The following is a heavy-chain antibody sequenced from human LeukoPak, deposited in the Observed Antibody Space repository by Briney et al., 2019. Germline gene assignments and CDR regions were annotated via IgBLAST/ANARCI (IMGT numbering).Heavy chain of an antibody. CDR2: IWYDGSNK. Sequence: GGSLRLSCAASGFTFSSYGMHWVRQAPGKGVEWVAVIWYDGSNKYYADSVKGRFTISRDNSKNTLYLQMNSLRAEDTAVYYCAKTSSGWYDLDYWGQGTLVTVSS. CDR1: GFTFSSYG. D-gene: IGHD6-19*01. CDR3: AKTSSGWYDLDY. J-gene: IGHJ4*02. V-gene: IGHV3-33*06.